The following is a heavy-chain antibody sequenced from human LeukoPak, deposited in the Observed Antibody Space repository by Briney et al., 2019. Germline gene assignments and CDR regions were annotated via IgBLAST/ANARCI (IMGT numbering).Heavy chain of an antibody. CDR2: VNTVSSYI. CDR1: GFTFSDYS. V-gene: IGHV3-21*01. J-gene: IGHJ4*02. CDR3: ARLRRNSDRSDFFYYYDH. D-gene: IGHD3-22*01. Sequence: GGSLRLSCAASGFTFSDYSMNWVRQAPGKGLEWVAPVNTVSSYIYYADSMRGRFTISRDNAKNSLFLQMNSLRAKDTAVYYCARLRRNSDRSDFFYYYDHWGQGTLVTVSS.